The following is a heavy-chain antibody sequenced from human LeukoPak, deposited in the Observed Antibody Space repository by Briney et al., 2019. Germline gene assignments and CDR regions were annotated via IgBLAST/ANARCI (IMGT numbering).Heavy chain of an antibody. Sequence: SETLSLTCTVSGGSISSSSYYWGWIRQPPGKGLEWIGSIYYSGSTYYNPSLKSRVTISVDTSKNQFSLKLSSVTAADTAVYYCARVVRGSTGMDVWGQGTTVTVSS. CDR2: IYYSGST. D-gene: IGHD3-10*02. V-gene: IGHV4-39*07. CDR1: GGSISSSSYY. CDR3: ARVVRGSTGMDV. J-gene: IGHJ6*02.